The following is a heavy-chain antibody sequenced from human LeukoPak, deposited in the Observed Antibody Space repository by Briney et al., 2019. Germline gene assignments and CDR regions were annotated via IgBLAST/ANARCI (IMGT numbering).Heavy chain of an antibody. CDR3: ARALRN. CDR2: INHSGST. J-gene: IGHJ4*02. Sequence: SETLSLTCAVYGGSFSGYYWSWIRQPPGKGLGWIGEINHSGSTNYNPSLKSRVTISVDTSKNQFSLKLSSVTAADTAVYYCARALRNWGQGTLVTVSS. V-gene: IGHV4-34*01. CDR1: GGSFSGYY.